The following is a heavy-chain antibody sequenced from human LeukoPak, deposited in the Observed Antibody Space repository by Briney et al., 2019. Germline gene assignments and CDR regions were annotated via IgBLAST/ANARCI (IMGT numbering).Heavy chain of an antibody. CDR2: INHSGST. CDR3: ARGKNSTDYSNYLISWFDP. V-gene: IGHV4-34*01. CDR1: GGSFSGYY. Sequence: SETLSLTCAVYGGSFSGYYWSWIRQPPGKGLEWIGEINHSGSTNYNPSLKSRVTISVDTSKNQFSLKLSSVTAADTAVYYCARGKNSTDYSNYLISWFDPWGQGTLVTVSS. D-gene: IGHD4-11*01. J-gene: IGHJ5*02.